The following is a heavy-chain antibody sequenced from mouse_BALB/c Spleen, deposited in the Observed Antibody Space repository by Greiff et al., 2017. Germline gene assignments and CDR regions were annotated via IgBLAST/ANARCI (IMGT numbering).Heavy chain of an antibody. Sequence: VMLVESGPGLVAPSQSLSITCTVSGFSLTSYGVHWVRQPPGKGLEWLGVIWAGGSTNYNSALMSRLSISKDNSKSQVFLKMNSLQTDDTAMYYCAREGAYDGWGQGTSVTVSS. CDR2: IWAGGST. CDR3: AREGAYDG. D-gene: IGHD2-12*01. V-gene: IGHV2-9*02. CDR1: GFSLTSYG. J-gene: IGHJ4*01.